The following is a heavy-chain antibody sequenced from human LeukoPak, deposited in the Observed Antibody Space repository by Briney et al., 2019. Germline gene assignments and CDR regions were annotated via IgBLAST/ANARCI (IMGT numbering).Heavy chain of an antibody. V-gene: IGHV4-59*08. D-gene: IGHD5-24*01. J-gene: IGHJ4*02. CDR3: ARGARAGYNLEPFDY. CDR2: ISYSGST. CDR1: GDSTSSYS. Sequence: SETLSLTCVVSGDSTSSYSWNWIRQAPGKGLEWIGRISYSGSTIYNPSLKSRVTILLGTAKNQFSLKLSSVTAADTAVYYCARGARAGYNLEPFDYWGQGTLVTVSS.